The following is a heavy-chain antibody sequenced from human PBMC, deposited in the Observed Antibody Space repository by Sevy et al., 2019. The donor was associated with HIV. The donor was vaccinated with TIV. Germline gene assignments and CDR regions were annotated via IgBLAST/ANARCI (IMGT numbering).Heavy chain of an antibody. CDR3: ARLLRGMATITGAFDI. CDR1: GYTFTGYY. CDR2: INPNSGGT. J-gene: IGHJ3*02. Sequence: ASVKVSCKASGYTFTGYYMHWVRQAPGQGLEWMGRINPNSGGTNYAQKFQGRVTMTRDTSISTAYMELSRLRSDDTAVYYCARLLRGMATITGAFDIWGQGTMVTVSS. V-gene: IGHV1-2*06. D-gene: IGHD5-12*01.